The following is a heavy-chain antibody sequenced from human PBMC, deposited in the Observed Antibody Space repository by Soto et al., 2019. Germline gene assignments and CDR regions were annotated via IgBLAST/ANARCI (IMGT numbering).Heavy chain of an antibody. V-gene: IGHV1-18*01. Sequence: VQLVQSGADVKKPGASVKVSCKASGYTFTSYGISWVRQAPGQGLEWMGWISAYNGNTNYAQKLQGRVTMTTDTSTSTADMELRSLRSDDTAVYYCARDSPTVPSGVYYYYGIDVWGQGTTVTVSS. J-gene: IGHJ6*02. CDR1: GYTFTSYG. CDR2: ISAYNGNT. D-gene: IGHD4-17*01. CDR3: ARDSPTVPSGVYYYYGIDV.